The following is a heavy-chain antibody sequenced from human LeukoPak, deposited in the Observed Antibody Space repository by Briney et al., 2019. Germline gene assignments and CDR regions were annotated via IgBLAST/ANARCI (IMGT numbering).Heavy chain of an antibody. J-gene: IGHJ5*02. V-gene: IGHV1-2*02. Sequence: ASVKVSCKASGYTFTGYYMHWVRQAPGQGLEWMGWINLNSGGTNYAQKFQGRVTMTRDTSISTAYMELSRLRSDDTAVYYCAREIPAIVVVPAAIGEGFDPWGQGTLVTVSS. CDR3: AREIPAIVVVPAAIGEGFDP. CDR2: INLNSGGT. CDR1: GYTFTGYY. D-gene: IGHD2-2*01.